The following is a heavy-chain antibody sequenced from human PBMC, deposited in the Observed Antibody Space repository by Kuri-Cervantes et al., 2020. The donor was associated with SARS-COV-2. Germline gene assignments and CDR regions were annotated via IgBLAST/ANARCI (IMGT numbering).Heavy chain of an antibody. CDR1: GGSISSGIYY. CDR2: INHSGST. V-gene: IGHV4-39*07. Sequence: SETLSLTCTVSGGSISSGIYYWGWIRQTPGKGLEWIGEINHSGSTNYNPSLKSRVTVSVDTSKNQFSLKLSSVTAADTAVYYCARSAPLELLGGEDYFDYWGREPWSPSPQ. J-gene: IGHJ4*02. CDR3: ARSAPLELLGGEDYFDY. D-gene: IGHD3-10*01.